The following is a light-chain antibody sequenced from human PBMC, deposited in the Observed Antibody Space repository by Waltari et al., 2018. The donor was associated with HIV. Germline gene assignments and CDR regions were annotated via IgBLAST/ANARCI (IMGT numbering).Light chain of an antibody. CDR3: QSADSSGTYVL. Sequence: YELTQPPSVSVSPGKTARITCSGDALPKPYTYWYQLKPGHAPLTVRLKDSERPSEIPERFSGSSSGKTVTLTISGVQAEDEADYYCQSADSSGTYVLFGGGTKLTVL. V-gene: IGLV3-25*03. CDR1: ALPKPY. J-gene: IGLJ2*01. CDR2: KDS.